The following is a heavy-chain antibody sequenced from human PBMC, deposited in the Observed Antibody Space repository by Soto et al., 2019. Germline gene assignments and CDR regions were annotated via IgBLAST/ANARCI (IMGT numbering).Heavy chain of an antibody. CDR3: AKHRAGFGSGSDTYYFDV. Sequence: QVQLVESGGGLVKPGGSLRVSCVASGFIFSDYYLSWIRQVPGKGLECVAYISGTGDTKYYADSLEGRFTISRDNAKNSLYLQMNSLRAEDTAVYYCAKHRAGFGSGSDTYYFDVWGQGTLVTVSS. J-gene: IGHJ4*02. V-gene: IGHV3-11*01. D-gene: IGHD3-10*01. CDR2: ISGTGDTK. CDR1: GFIFSDYY.